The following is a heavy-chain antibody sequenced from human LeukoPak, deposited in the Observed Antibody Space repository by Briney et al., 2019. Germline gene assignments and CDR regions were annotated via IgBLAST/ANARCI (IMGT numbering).Heavy chain of an antibody. CDR2: IKQDGSET. D-gene: IGHD3-10*01. J-gene: IGHJ4*02. V-gene: IGHV3-7*01. CDR3: ARERDSEGYYKAPPFDL. Sequence: PGGSLRLYCAASGFTFSSYWMSWVRQAPGKGLEWVGNIKQDGSETYYVDSVRGRYTISRDNAKNSLYLLMNSLRAEDTAVYYCARERDSEGYYKAPPFDLGGQGTLVTVSS. CDR1: GFTFSSYW.